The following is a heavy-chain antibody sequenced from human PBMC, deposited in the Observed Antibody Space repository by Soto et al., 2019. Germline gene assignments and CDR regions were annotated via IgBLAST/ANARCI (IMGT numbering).Heavy chain of an antibody. CDR1: AYSFTNYG. CDR3: ARDRGVAPPVAGNTHYYYYMDV. D-gene: IGHD6-19*01. V-gene: IGHV1-18*01. J-gene: IGHJ6*03. Sequence: DQLVQSGVEVKKPGASVKVSCRASAYSFTNYGITWVRQAPGQGCEWMGWISAYNGNTNYAQKFQGRVTMTTDASPSTAYLELRSLRSDDTAVYYCARDRGVAPPVAGNTHYYYYMDVWGKGTTVTVSS. CDR2: ISAYNGNT.